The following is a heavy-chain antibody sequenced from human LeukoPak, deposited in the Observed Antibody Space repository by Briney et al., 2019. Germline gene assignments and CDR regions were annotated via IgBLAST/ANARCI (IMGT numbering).Heavy chain of an antibody. CDR2: IYYSGST. CDR3: ARTSRHFYGSGSNLTPWPADMDV. Sequence: KASETLSPTCTVSGGSINSYYWTWIRQPPGKGLEWIGYIYYSGSTHYNPSLNSRVTISMDTSKNQFSLKLSSVTAADTAVYYCARTSRHFYGSGSNLTPWPADMDVWGQGTTVTVSS. D-gene: IGHD3-10*01. CDR1: GGSINSYY. V-gene: IGHV4-59*01. J-gene: IGHJ6*02.